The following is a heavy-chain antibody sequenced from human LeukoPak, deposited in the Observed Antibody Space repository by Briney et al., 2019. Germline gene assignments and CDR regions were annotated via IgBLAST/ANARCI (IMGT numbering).Heavy chain of an antibody. D-gene: IGHD3-22*01. CDR3: ARDHQPTEEDYYDSSGFGPAFDI. CDR1: GGSISSGGYY. CDR2: IYSSGST. Sequence: SETLSLTCTVSGGSISSGGYYWSWVRQPAGKGLEWIGRIYSSGSTNYNPSLKSRVTISVDTSKNQFSLKLSSVTAADTAVYYCARDHQPTEEDYYDSSGFGPAFDIWGQGTMVTVSS. V-gene: IGHV4-61*02. J-gene: IGHJ3*02.